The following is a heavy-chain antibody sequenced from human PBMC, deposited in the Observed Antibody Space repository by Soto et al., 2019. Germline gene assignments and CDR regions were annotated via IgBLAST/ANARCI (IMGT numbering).Heavy chain of an antibody. V-gene: IGHV3-30-3*01. J-gene: IGHJ4*02. CDR2: ISLDGTIK. CDR1: GFTYTTHA. CDR3: ARDGRWNLDY. Sequence: QVQLVESGGGVVQPGRSLRLSCTASGFTYTTHAMHWVRQAPGKGLEWVAIISLDGTIKYYADAVKGRFTISRDTSKNKLYRQMNSLGPEDTAVYYCARDGRWNLDYWGQGTLVTVSS. D-gene: IGHD1-1*01.